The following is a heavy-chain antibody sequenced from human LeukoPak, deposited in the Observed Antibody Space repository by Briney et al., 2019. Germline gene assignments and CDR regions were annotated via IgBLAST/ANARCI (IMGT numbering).Heavy chain of an antibody. Sequence: SETLSLTCTVSGASITSGGYHWSWIRQHSGKGLEWIVYISYRGSTYYNPSLKSRVTISIDTSKNHFSLRLTSVTAADTAVYYCASFTVGATLSPFDSWGQGTRVTVSS. V-gene: IGHV4-31*03. D-gene: IGHD1-26*01. J-gene: IGHJ4*02. CDR2: ISYRGST. CDR1: GASITSGGYH. CDR3: ASFTVGATLSPFDS.